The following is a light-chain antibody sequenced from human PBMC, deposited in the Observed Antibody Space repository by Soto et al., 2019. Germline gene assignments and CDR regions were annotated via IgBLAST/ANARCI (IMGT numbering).Light chain of an antibody. CDR2: EAS. J-gene: IGKJ2*01. CDR1: QDISNY. V-gene: IGKV1-33*01. CDR3: QQYDNPVYT. Sequence: DIQLTQSPSSLSASVGDRVTITCQASQDISNYLNWYQQKSGKAPKLLINEASNLEAGGPSRFSGRGFGTDFNLTFNSLQPEDIGTYYCQQYDNPVYTFGQGTKLEIK.